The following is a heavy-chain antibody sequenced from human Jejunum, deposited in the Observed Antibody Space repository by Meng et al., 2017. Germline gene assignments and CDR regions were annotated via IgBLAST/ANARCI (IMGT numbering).Heavy chain of an antibody. CDR2: VYHSGRT. D-gene: IGHD3-10*02. J-gene: IGHJ2*01. CDR1: GGSIENNNW. V-gene: IGHV4-4*02. Sequence: QEQLQESGHGQVKAAETLSFTCAVSGGSIENNNWWTWIRQPPGQGLEWIGEVYHSGRTHYNPSLQSRVTISIDNSKNRFSLSLNSVTAADTAIYYCARADYVRYFDLWGRGTLVTVSS. CDR3: ARADYVRYFDL.